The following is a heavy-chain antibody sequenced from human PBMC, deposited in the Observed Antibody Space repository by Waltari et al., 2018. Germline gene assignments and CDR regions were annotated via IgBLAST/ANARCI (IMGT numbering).Heavy chain of an antibody. Sequence: EVQLVESGGGLVQPGGSLRLSCAASGFAFSTYSMNWVRQAPGKGLEWGSYISNSGTTIYYADSVKGRFTISRDNAQNSLYLQMNSLRAEDTAVYYCAREIRGTGYFPDAFDIWGQGTMVTVSS. J-gene: IGHJ3*02. V-gene: IGHV3-48*01. CDR2: ISNSGTTI. D-gene: IGHD3-9*01. CDR3: AREIRGTGYFPDAFDI. CDR1: GFAFSTYS.